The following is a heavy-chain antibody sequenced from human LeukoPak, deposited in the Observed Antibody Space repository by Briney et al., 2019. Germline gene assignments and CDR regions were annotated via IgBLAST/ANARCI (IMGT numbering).Heavy chain of an antibody. CDR1: GGSISSYY. Sequence: SETLSLTCTVSGGSISSYYWSWIRQPPGKGLEWIGEINHSGSTNHNPSLKSRVTISVDTSKNQFSLKLSSVTAADTAVYYCARGPAGYSSSWYWDAFDIWGQGTMVTVSS. CDR3: ARGPAGYSSSWYWDAFDI. J-gene: IGHJ3*02. V-gene: IGHV4-34*01. CDR2: INHSGST. D-gene: IGHD6-13*01.